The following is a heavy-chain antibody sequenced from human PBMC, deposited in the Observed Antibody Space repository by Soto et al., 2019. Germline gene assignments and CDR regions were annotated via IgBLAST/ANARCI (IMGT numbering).Heavy chain of an antibody. CDR2: IWFDGSNK. CDR1: GFTFNSHA. CDR3: ARTPFSSGWYNFDY. J-gene: IGHJ4*02. D-gene: IGHD6-19*01. Sequence: VQLVESGGGVVQPGGSLRLSCAASGFTFNSHAMHWVRQAPGKGLEWVAIIWFDGSNKDYADSVKGRFTVSRDNSKRTLFLQMSSLRAEDTALYYCARTPFSSGWYNFDYWGQGALVTVSS. V-gene: IGHV3-33*01.